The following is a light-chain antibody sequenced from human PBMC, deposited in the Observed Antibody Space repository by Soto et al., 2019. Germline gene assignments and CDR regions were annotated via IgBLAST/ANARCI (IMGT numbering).Light chain of an antibody. CDR3: QQYGSSPQT. CDR2: GAS. V-gene: IGKV3-20*01. CDR1: QSVSSSY. Sequence: ETVLTQSPGTLSLSPGERATLSCRASQSVSSSYLAWYQQKPGQARRLLIYGASSRATGIPDRFSGSGSGTDFTLTFSRLEAEDFAVYYCQQYGSSPQTFGQGTRLEIK. J-gene: IGKJ5*01.